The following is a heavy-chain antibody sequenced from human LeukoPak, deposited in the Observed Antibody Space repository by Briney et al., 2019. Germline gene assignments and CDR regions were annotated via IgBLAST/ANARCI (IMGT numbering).Heavy chain of an antibody. CDR3: AKDVEASSSWYRGDWFDP. CDR1: GFTLSSYA. V-gene: IGHV3-23*01. CDR2: ISGSGGST. D-gene: IGHD6-13*01. J-gene: IGHJ5*02. Sequence: GSLRLSCAASGFTLSSYAMSWVRQAPGKGLEWVSAISGSGGSTYYADSVKGRFTISRDNSKNTLYLQMNSLRAEDTAVYYCAKDVEASSSWYRGDWFDPWGQGTLVTVSS.